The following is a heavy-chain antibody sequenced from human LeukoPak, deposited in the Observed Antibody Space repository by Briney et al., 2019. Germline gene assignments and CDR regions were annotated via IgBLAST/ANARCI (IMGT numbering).Heavy chain of an antibody. CDR3: ARDLGLGYSSSWYDY. V-gene: IGHV1-2*02. J-gene: IGHJ4*02. Sequence: ASVKVPCKASGYTFTGYYMHWVRQAPGQGLEWMGWINPNSGGTNYAQKFQGRVTMTRDTSISTAYMELSRLRSDDTAVYYCARDLGLGYSSSWYDYWGQGTLVTVSS. CDR1: GYTFTGYY. D-gene: IGHD6-13*01. CDR2: INPNSGGT.